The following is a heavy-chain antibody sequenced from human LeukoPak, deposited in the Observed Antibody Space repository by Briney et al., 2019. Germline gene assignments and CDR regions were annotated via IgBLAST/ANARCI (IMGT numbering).Heavy chain of an antibody. V-gene: IGHV3-74*01. CDR1: GFTLSAYW. CDR2: IAPDGSRT. Sequence: GGSLRLSCAASGFTLSAYWMHWVRQAPGRGLVWVSRIAPDGSRTDYADSVKGRFTISRDNGKNSLYLQMNRLRAEDTAVYYCARDGGGVVVVPAAMGGYYYYGMDVWGQGTTVTVSS. J-gene: IGHJ6*02. CDR3: ARDGGGVVVVPAAMGGYYYYGMDV. D-gene: IGHD2-2*01.